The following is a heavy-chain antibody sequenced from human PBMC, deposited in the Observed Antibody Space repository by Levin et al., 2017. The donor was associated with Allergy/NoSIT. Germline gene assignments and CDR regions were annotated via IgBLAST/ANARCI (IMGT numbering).Heavy chain of an antibody. CDR3: ARDSRWGNYADY. D-gene: IGHD4-11*01. J-gene: IGHJ4*02. Sequence: SQTLSLTCTVSGDSVSSGGYYWTWIRQPPGKGLEWIGSIYYSGTTNYNPSLKSRVTISVDTSKNQFSLKLTSVTAADTAVYYCARDSRWGNYADYWGQGILVTVSS. CDR1: GDSVSSGGYY. CDR2: IYYSGTT. V-gene: IGHV4-61*08.